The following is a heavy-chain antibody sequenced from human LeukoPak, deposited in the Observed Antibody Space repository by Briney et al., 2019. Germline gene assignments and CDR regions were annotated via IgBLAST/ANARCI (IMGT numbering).Heavy chain of an antibody. CDR1: GFTFSNYA. J-gene: IGHJ4*02. Sequence: GGSLRLSCAASGFTFSNYAMHWVRQAPGKGLEYASTISSNGGSTYYANSVKGRFTISRDNSKNTLYLQMGSLRAEDMAVYYCARGRLVVTGVDYWGQGTLVTVSS. D-gene: IGHD3-22*01. V-gene: IGHV3-64*01. CDR2: ISSNGGST. CDR3: ARGRLVVTGVDY.